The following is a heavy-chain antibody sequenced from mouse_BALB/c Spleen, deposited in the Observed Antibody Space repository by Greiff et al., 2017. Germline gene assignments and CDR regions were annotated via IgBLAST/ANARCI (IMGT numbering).Heavy chain of an antibody. CDR1: GFNIQDTY. CDR3: ARSGDWDGFAY. CDR2: IDPANGNT. Sequence: VQLQQSGAELVKPGASVKLSCTASGFNIQDTYMHWVKQRPEQGLEWIGRIDPANGNTKYDPKFQGKATITADTSSNTAYLQLSSLTSEDTAVYYSARSGDWDGFAYWGQGTLVTVSA. V-gene: IGHV14-3*02. J-gene: IGHJ3*01. D-gene: IGHD4-1*01.